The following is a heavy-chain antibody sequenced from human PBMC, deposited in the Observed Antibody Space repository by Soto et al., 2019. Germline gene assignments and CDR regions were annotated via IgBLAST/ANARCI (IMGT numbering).Heavy chain of an antibody. Sequence: PGGSLRLSCAASGFTFSSYSMNWVRQAPGKGLEWVSYISSSSSTIYYADSVKGRFTISRDNAKNSLYLQMNSLRDEDTAVYYCARDGIAAAGPRDYYYYYGMDVWGQGTTVTVSS. V-gene: IGHV3-48*02. CDR1: GFTFSSYS. D-gene: IGHD6-13*01. J-gene: IGHJ6*02. CDR2: ISSSSSTI. CDR3: ARDGIAAAGPRDYYYYYGMDV.